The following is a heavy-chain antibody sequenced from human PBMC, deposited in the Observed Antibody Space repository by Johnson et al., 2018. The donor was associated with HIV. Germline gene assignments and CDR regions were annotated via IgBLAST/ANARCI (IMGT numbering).Heavy chain of an antibody. Sequence: VQLVESGGGLVQPGGSLRLSCAASGFTFSSYWMHWVRQAPGKGLVWVSRINSDGSSTSYADSVKGRFTISRDNAKNTLYLQMNSLRAEDTAVYYCARAADSYGDYWYEAFDIWGQGTMVTVSS. V-gene: IGHV3-74*01. CDR1: GFTFSSYW. D-gene: IGHD4-17*01. CDR3: ARAADSYGDYWYEAFDI. J-gene: IGHJ3*02. CDR2: INSDGSST.